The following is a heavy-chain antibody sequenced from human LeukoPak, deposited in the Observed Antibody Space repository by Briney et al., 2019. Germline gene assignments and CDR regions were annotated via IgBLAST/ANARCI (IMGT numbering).Heavy chain of an antibody. Sequence: GGSLRLSCVASGFTFKSYAMSWVRQAPGKGLEWVSSISSSSSYIYYADSVKGRFTISRDNAKNSLWLQMNSLRAEDTAVYYCARDTMTPYFMDVRGKGTTVTISS. CDR2: ISSSSSYI. CDR1: GFTFKSYA. V-gene: IGHV3-21*01. CDR3: ARDTMTPYFMDV. D-gene: IGHD2-2*01. J-gene: IGHJ6*03.